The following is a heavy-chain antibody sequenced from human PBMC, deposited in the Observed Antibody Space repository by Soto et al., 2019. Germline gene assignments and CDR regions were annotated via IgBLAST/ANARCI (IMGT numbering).Heavy chain of an antibody. Sequence: ASVKVSCKASGYTFTSYDINWVRQATGQGLEWMGWMNPNSGNTGYAQKFQGRVTMTRNTSISTAYMELGSLRSEDTAVYYCARTGGYEDWHAFDIWGQGTMVTVSS. J-gene: IGHJ3*02. CDR2: MNPNSGNT. CDR3: ARTGGYEDWHAFDI. CDR1: GYTFTSYD. V-gene: IGHV1-8*01. D-gene: IGHD5-12*01.